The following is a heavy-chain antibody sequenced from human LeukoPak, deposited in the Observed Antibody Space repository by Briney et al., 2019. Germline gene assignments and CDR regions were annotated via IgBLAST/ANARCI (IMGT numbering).Heavy chain of an antibody. Sequence: PGGSLRLSCEASGFTFNNYWMHWVRQAPGKGLVWVSRIRTDGLETSYADSVKGRFTVSRDNAKNTLYLQMNSLRAEDTVVYYCARVMSGYYVVLDVWGQGTMVTVSS. J-gene: IGHJ3*01. V-gene: IGHV3-74*01. D-gene: IGHD3-3*01. CDR3: ARVMSGYYVVLDV. CDR1: GFTFNNYW. CDR2: IRTDGLET.